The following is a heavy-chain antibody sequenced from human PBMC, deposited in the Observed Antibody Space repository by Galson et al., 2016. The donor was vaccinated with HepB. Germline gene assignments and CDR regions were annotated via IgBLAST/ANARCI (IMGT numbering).Heavy chain of an antibody. J-gene: IGHJ4*02. CDR1: RFTFSNYA. Sequence: SLRLSCAASRFTFSNYAMNWVRQVPGKGLEWVSFISSSTNYIYYADSLKGRFTISRDNAKKTVYLQMNSLRVEDTAVYYCAREKYKRQIDFWGQGTLVTVSS. CDR3: AREKYKRQIDF. CDR2: ISSSTNYI. D-gene: IGHD1-1*01. V-gene: IGHV3-21*01.